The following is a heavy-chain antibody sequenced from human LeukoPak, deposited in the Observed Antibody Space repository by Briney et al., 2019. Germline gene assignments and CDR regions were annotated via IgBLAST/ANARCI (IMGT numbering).Heavy chain of an antibody. D-gene: IGHD4-17*01. Sequence: PSETLPLTCTVSGGSISRYYWSWIRQPPGKGLEWIGYIYYSGYTNYNPSLKSRVTISLDTSNNQFSLKLTSMTAADTAMYYCARAKSDGGDYDYFDYWGQGSLVTVSS. CDR1: GGSISRYY. J-gene: IGHJ4*02. V-gene: IGHV4-59*01. CDR2: IYYSGYT. CDR3: ARAKSDGGDYDYFDY.